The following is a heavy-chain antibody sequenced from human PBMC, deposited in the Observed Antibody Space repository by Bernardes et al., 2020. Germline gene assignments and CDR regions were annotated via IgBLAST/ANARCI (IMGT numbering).Heavy chain of an antibody. CDR3: ARVRGGDLAGDAYFGMDV. CDR2: FHFEGAA. CDR1: DGPINSWIDY. J-gene: IGHJ6*02. Sequence: SFCCSFADGPINSWIDYVVRARQPPRKGLEWIATFHFEGAASYNPSLNSRFTVSVGLSKNKLSLRLTSVTAADTAVYCGARVRGGDLAGDAYFGMDVWGQGTTVTVSS. D-gene: IGHD2-21*02. V-gene: IGHV4-39*01.